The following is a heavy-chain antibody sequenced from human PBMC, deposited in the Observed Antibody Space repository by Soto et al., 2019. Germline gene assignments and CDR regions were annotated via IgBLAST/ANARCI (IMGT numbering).Heavy chain of an antibody. CDR3: VRGGAGAFDI. D-gene: IGHD1-26*01. J-gene: IGHJ3*02. CDR2: INGEGDTT. V-gene: IGHV3-74*01. CDR1: GVTFSNYG. Sequence: EVQLVESGGGLVQPGGALRLSCVASGVTFSNYGMQWVRQAPGKGLVWVSRINGEGDTTSYADSVKGRFTISRDSARNTLYVQMNSLRAEDTAVYYCVRGGAGAFDIWGQGTMVTGSS.